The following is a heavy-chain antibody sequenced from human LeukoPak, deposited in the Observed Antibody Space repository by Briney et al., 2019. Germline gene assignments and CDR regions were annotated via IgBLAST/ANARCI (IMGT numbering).Heavy chain of an antibody. Sequence: PGGSLTLSCEDSGFTFRSYEMNWVRQAPGKGLEWIAYLSSSGSAFSYADSVKGRFTISRDNAKNSLYLQMNSLRAEDTAVYYCARVPWFGELYHPNFDYWGQGTLVTVSS. D-gene: IGHD3-10*01. V-gene: IGHV3-48*03. J-gene: IGHJ4*02. CDR2: LSSSGSAF. CDR1: GFTFRSYE. CDR3: ARVPWFGELYHPNFDY.